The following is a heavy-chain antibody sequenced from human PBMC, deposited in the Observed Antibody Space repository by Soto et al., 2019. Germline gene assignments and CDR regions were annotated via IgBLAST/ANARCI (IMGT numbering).Heavy chain of an antibody. CDR1: GDTFNSYV. J-gene: IGHJ4*02. CDR2: IIPIIGVT. CDR3: ARESLGAKGADH. V-gene: IGHV1-69*17. D-gene: IGHD3-16*01. Sequence: QVQLVQSGAEVKRPGSSVKVSCESSGDTFNSYVISWVRQAPGQGLEWMGGIIPIIGVTHYAQKFQGRVTISALSSTGTAYMELPNLGFEDTALYYCARESLGAKGADHWGQGTLVPVSS.